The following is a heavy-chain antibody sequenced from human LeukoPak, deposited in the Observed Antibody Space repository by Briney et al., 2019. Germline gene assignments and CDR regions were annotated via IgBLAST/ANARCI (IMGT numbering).Heavy chain of an antibody. V-gene: IGHV3-30*18. CDR1: GFTFSNYD. Sequence: HAGRSLRRSCAASGFTFSNYDMHWVRQAPGKGLEWVAVISYDGTDKYYADSVKGRFTISRDNSKSTLYLQMNSLRAEDTAVYYCAKENDFVYWGQGTLVTVSS. CDR3: AKENDFVY. J-gene: IGHJ4*02. D-gene: IGHD3-3*01. CDR2: ISYDGTDK.